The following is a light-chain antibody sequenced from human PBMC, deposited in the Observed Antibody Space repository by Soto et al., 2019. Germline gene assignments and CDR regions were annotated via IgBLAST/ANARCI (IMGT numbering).Light chain of an antibody. Sequence: QSALTQPPSASGSPGQSVTISCTGTSSDVGGYNYVSWYQQHPGKGPKLMIYEVTKRPSGVPDRFSGSKSGSTASLTVSRLQAEDEAHYYCQSYDSSLSAVVFGGGTKVTVL. V-gene: IGLV2-8*01. CDR2: EVT. J-gene: IGLJ2*01. CDR3: QSYDSSLSAVV. CDR1: SSDVGGYNY.